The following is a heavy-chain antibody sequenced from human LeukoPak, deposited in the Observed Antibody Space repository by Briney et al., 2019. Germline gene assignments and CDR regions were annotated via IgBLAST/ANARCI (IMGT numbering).Heavy chain of an antibody. Sequence: ASVKVSCKASGYTFTGYHMHWVRQAPGQGLEWMGWINPNSGGTNYAQKFQGRVTMTRNTSISTAYMELSRLRSDDTAVYYCARAWELLAGVYYFDYWGQGTLVTVSS. V-gene: IGHV1-2*02. J-gene: IGHJ4*02. CDR1: GYTFTGYH. CDR3: ARAWELLAGVYYFDY. CDR2: INPNSGGT. D-gene: IGHD1-26*01.